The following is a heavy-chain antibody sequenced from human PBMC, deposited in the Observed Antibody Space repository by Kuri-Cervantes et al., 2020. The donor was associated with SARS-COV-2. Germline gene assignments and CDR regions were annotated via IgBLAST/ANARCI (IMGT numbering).Heavy chain of an antibody. CDR1: RFTFRNYA. CDR3: ARGRHTNTGRPGYFDS. V-gene: IGHV4-34*01. CDR2: INHVGST. D-gene: IGHD2-8*01. J-gene: IGHJ4*02. Sequence: GSLRLSCAASRFTFRNYALNWIRQPPGKGLEWIGEINHVGSTKYNPSLKSRVIVPVDTSKNQFSLNLTSVTAADTAVYYCARGRHTNTGRPGYFDSWGQGTQVTVSS.